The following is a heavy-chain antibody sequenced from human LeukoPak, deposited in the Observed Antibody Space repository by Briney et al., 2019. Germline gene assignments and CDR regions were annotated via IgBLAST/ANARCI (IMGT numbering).Heavy chain of an antibody. Sequence: GGSLRLSCAASGFTFSNYAMGWVRQAPGKGLEWVSGIGGSGGMTYYADSVKGRFTISRDNSKNTLYLEMNSLRVEDTAIYYCAKWGGDSGAEQWLVLDYWGQGTLVTVSS. V-gene: IGHV3-23*01. CDR3: AKWGGDSGAEQWLVLDY. CDR1: GFTFSNYA. CDR2: IGGSGGMT. J-gene: IGHJ4*02. D-gene: IGHD6-19*01.